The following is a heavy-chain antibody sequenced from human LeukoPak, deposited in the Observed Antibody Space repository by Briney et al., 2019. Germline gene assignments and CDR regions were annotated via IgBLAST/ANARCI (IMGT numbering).Heavy chain of an antibody. Sequence: GGSLRLSCAASGFTFSSYSMNWVRQAPGKGLEWVSYISSSSSTIYYAGSVKGRFTISRDNAKNSLYLQMNSLRAEDTAVYYCARDTTYYDFWSGRPGPFDYWGQGTLVTVSS. D-gene: IGHD3-3*01. CDR2: ISSSSSTI. CDR1: GFTFSSYS. V-gene: IGHV3-48*01. CDR3: ARDTTYYDFWSGRPGPFDY. J-gene: IGHJ4*02.